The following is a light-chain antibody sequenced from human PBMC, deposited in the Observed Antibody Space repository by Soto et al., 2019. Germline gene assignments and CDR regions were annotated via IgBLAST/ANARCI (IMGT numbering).Light chain of an antibody. CDR1: SGHSSYA. CDR2: LNSDGSH. J-gene: IGLJ3*02. Sequence: QSVLTQSPSASASLGASVKLTCTLSSGHSSYAIAWHQQQPEKGPRYLMKLNSDGSHSKGDGIPDRFSGSSSGAERYLTIARLQSEDEADYYWQTWGTGPWVFGGGTKLTVL. CDR3: QTWGTGPWV. V-gene: IGLV4-69*01.